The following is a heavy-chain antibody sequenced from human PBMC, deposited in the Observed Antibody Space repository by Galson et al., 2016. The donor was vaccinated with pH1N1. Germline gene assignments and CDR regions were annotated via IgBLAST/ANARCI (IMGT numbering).Heavy chain of an antibody. D-gene: IGHD3-10*01. V-gene: IGHV1-3*04. CDR3: ARDVAGTATYIND. CDR2: INTDNGNT. CDR1: GYSFSYSY. J-gene: IGHJ4*01. Sequence: SVKVSCKASGYSFSYSYIHWVRQAPGQGLEWIGWINTDNGNTKYAQKFQGRVTITSDISIITVYMALNGLTSDDTALYFCARDVAGTATYINDWGQGTPVTVSS.